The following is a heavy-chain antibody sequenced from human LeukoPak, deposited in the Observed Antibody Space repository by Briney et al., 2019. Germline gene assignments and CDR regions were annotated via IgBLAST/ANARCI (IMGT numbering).Heavy chain of an antibody. Sequence: GGSLRLTCAASGFTFSSYAMHWVRQAPGKGLEWVAVISYDGSNKYYADSVKGRFTISRDNSKNTLYLQMNSLRAEDTAVYYCARDRAMMSYFDYWGQGTLVTVSS. D-gene: IGHD3-22*01. V-gene: IGHV3-30-3*01. J-gene: IGHJ4*02. CDR3: ARDRAMMSYFDY. CDR2: ISYDGSNK. CDR1: GFTFSSYA.